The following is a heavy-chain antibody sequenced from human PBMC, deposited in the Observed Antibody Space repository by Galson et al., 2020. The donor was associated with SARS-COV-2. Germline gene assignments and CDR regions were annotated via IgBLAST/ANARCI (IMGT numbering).Heavy chain of an antibody. CDR1: GFTFSSYG. J-gene: IGHJ6*02. D-gene: IGHD6-13*01. CDR2: IWYDGSNK. V-gene: IGHV3-33*01. CDR3: ARDLIAAAGGYGMDV. Sequence: GSLRLSCAASGFTFSSYGMHWVRQAPGKGLEWVAVIWYDGSNKYYADSVKGRFTISRDNSKNTLYLQMNSLRAEDTAVYYCARDLIAAAGGYGMDVWGQGTTVTVSS.